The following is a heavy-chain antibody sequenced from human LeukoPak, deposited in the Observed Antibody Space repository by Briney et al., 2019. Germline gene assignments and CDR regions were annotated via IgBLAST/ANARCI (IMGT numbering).Heavy chain of an antibody. Sequence: SETLSLTCTVSGGSISSSSYYWGWIRQPPGKGLEWIGSIYYSGSTYYNPSLKSRVTISVDTSKNQFSLKLSSVTAADTAVYYCAGPYYSNYLTLGYWGQGALVTVSS. CDR1: GGSISSSSYY. V-gene: IGHV4-39*01. CDR2: IYYSGST. J-gene: IGHJ4*02. CDR3: AGPYYSNYLTLGY. D-gene: IGHD4-11*01.